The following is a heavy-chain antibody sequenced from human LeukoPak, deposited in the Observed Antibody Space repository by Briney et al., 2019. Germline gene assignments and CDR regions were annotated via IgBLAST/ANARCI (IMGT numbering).Heavy chain of an antibody. Sequence: GGSLRLSCAAPGLTFSDYYMSWIRKAPGKGLEWVSYISSSGSTIYSADPVKGRFTISRDNAKNSLYLQMNSLRAEDTAVYYCARDYIDQIDYWGQGTLVTVSS. V-gene: IGHV3-11*04. D-gene: IGHD2-2*01. J-gene: IGHJ4*02. CDR1: GLTFSDYY. CDR3: ARDYIDQIDY. CDR2: ISSSGSTI.